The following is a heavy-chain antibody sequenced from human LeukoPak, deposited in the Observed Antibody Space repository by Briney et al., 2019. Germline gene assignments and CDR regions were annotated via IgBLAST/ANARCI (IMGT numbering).Heavy chain of an antibody. Sequence: GGSLRLSCAVSLLTLSHYRMNALGPAPGRWLDCVSSTCGSSSYIYYADAVKGRFTISRDNAKNSMYLQMNSLRAEDTAVYYCARDLYRRQRLGLIDYWGQGTLVTVSS. CDR1: LLTLSHYR. CDR3: ARDLYRRQRLGLIDY. D-gene: IGHD6-25*01. CDR2: TCGSSSYI. J-gene: IGHJ4*02. V-gene: IGHV3-21*01.